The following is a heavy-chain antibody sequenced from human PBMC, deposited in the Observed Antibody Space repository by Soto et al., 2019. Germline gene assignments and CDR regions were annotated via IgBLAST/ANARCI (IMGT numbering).Heavy chain of an antibody. Sequence: QVQLVQSGAEVRKPGSSVRVSCKTSATRFSLFSINWVRQAPGQGLEWMGGVLPITRSTDYAQKFQGRMTITADGSTSTNYMELSSLRSDDTAIYYCARGDYGQYDAYNWFDPWGQGNLVIVAS. D-gene: IGHD3-10*01. CDR3: ARGDYGQYDAYNWFDP. CDR2: VLPITRST. V-gene: IGHV1-69*01. CDR1: ATRFSLFS. J-gene: IGHJ5*02.